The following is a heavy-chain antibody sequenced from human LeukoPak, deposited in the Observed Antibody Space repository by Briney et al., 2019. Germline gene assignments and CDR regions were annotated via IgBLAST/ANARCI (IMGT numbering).Heavy chain of an antibody. D-gene: IGHD5-12*01. J-gene: IGHJ4*02. CDR1: GFTFSNYA. CDR3: AKGNSGYNSGYYYHFFDY. Sequence: SGGSLRLSCAASGFTFSNYAMTWVRQALGKGLEWVSSISDSGGSTYYADSVKGRFTISRDNSKNTLYLQMNSLRAEDTAVYYCAKGNSGYNSGYYYHFFDYWGQGTLVTVSS. CDR2: ISDSGGST. V-gene: IGHV3-23*01.